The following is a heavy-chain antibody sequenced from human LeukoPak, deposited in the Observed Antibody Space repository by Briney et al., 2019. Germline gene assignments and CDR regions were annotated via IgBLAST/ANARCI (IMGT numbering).Heavy chain of an antibody. J-gene: IGHJ4*02. Sequence: SVKVSCKASGGTFSSYAISWVRQAPGQGLEWMGGIIPIFGTANYAQKFQGRVTITADESSSTVYMELSSLRSEDTAVYYCARADYDDYGNWALEAFDYWGQGTLVTVSS. CDR3: ARADYDDYGNWALEAFDY. V-gene: IGHV1-69*13. CDR2: IIPIFGTA. CDR1: GGTFSSYA. D-gene: IGHD4-17*01.